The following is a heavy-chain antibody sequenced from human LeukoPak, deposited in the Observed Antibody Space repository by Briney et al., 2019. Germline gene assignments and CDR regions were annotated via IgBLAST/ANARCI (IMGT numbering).Heavy chain of an antibody. CDR2: INPNSGGT. J-gene: IGHJ4*02. V-gene: IGHV1-2*02. CDR1: GYTFTGYY. Sequence: ASVRVSCKASGYTFTGYYMHWVRQAPGRGLEWMGWINPNSGGTNYAQKFQGRVTMTRDTSISTAYMELSRLTSDDTAVYYCARDLGSGSYNPFDYWGQGTLVTVSS. CDR3: ARDLGSGSYNPFDY. D-gene: IGHD3-10*01.